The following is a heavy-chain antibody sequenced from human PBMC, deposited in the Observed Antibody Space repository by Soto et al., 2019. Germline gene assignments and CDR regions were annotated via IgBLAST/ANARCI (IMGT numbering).Heavy chain of an antibody. CDR3: ARDVFFGGWFDP. J-gene: IGHJ5*02. Sequence: QVQLVESGGGLVKPGGSLRLSCAASGFTFSDYYMSWIRQAPGKGLEWVSYISSSSSYTNYADSVKRRFTISRDNAKNSRYLQLNRLSAEDTAVYYCARDVFFGGWFDPWGQGTLVTVSS. D-gene: IGHD3-10*01. V-gene: IGHV3-11*06. CDR1: GFTFSDYY. CDR2: ISSSSSYT.